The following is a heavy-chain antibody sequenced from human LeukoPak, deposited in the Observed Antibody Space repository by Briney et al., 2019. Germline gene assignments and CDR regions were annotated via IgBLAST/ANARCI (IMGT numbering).Heavy chain of an antibody. CDR3: ARKMKTGDRVGTFDI. D-gene: IGHD1-1*01. V-gene: IGHV3-21*01. J-gene: IGHJ3*02. Sequence: KPGGSLRLSCAASGFTFSSHNMNWVRQAPMKGLEWVSSIGTDGSYIYYADSVQGQFTISRDNAKNSLYLQMNSLTAEDTAVYYCARKMKTGDRVGTFDIWGQGTMVTVSS. CDR1: GFTFSSHN. CDR2: IGTDGSYI.